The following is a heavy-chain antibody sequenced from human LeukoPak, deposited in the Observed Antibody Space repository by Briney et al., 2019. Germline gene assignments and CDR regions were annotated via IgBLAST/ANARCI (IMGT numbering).Heavy chain of an antibody. V-gene: IGHV1-2*02. CDR2: INPNSGGT. Sequence: GASVKVSCKASGYTFTGYYMHWVRQAPGQGLEWMGWINPNSGGTNYAQKFQGRVTMTRDTSISTAYMELSRLRSDDTAVYYCARISGNWSGYSDNWFDPWGQGTLVTVSS. D-gene: IGHD3-3*01. CDR1: GYTFTGYY. J-gene: IGHJ5*02. CDR3: ARISGNWSGYSDNWFDP.